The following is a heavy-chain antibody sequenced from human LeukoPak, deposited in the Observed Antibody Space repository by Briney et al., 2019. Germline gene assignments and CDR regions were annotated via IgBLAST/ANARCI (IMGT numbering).Heavy chain of an antibody. V-gene: IGHV3-7*04. Sequence: GGSLRLSCATSGFTFSNYAVSWVRQAPGKGLEWVANIKRDGSEKYYMDSVKGRFTISRDNAKNSLYLQMNSLRVEDTAVYYCARHNLGSFDIWGQGTMVTVSS. CDR3: ARHNLGSFDI. J-gene: IGHJ3*02. D-gene: IGHD7-27*01. CDR1: GFTFSNYA. CDR2: IKRDGSEK.